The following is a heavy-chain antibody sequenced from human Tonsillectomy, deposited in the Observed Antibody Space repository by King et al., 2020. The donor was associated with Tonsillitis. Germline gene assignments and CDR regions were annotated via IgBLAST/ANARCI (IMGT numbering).Heavy chain of an antibody. CDR2: ISGSGGTT. D-gene: IGHD6-25*01. CDR1: GFTFSTYA. J-gene: IGHJ2*01. CDR3: AKQAEARASSGWHWYFDL. Sequence: EVQLVESGGGSVQPGGSLRLSCAASGFTFSTYAMSWVRQAPGKGLEWVSSISGSGGTTYYADSVKGRFTISRDNSKNTLFLQMNSLRAEDTAVYYCAKQAEARASSGWHWYFDLWGRGTLVTVSS. V-gene: IGHV3-23*04.